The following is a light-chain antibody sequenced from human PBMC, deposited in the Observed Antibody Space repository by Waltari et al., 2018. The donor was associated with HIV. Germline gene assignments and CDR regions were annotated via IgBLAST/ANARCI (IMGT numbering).Light chain of an antibody. Sequence: DIVMTQSPGSLAVSLGERATINCKSSQSLLNSSNNKNYLAWYQQKPGQPPKLLIYWASTRESGVPDRFSGSGSGTEFTRTSSSLQAEDVAVYYCQQYYSTPFTFGPGTKVDSK. CDR3: QQYYSTPFT. CDR1: QSLLNSSNNKNY. CDR2: WAS. J-gene: IGKJ3*01. V-gene: IGKV4-1*01.